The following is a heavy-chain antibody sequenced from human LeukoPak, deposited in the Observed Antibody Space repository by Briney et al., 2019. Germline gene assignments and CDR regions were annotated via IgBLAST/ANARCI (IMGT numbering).Heavy chain of an antibody. CDR2: IYPGDSDT. J-gene: IGHJ3*02. D-gene: IGHD3-3*01. CDR1: GYSFTSYW. CDR3: ARLKSFWAFFFDI. V-gene: IGHV5-51*01. Sequence: GESLKISCKGSGYSFTSYWIGWVRQMPGKGLEWMGIIYPGDSDTRYSPSFQGQVTISADKSISTAYLQWSSLKASDTAMYYCARLKSFWAFFFDIWGQGTMVTVSP.